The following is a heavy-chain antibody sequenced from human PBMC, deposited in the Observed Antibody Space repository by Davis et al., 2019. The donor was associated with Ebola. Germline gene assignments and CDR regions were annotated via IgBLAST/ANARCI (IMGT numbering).Heavy chain of an antibody. V-gene: IGHV2-70*04. CDR1: GFSLTTTGMR. CDR3: ARLTCSGSACYLDY. J-gene: IGHJ4*02. CDR2: IDWDDDK. D-gene: IGHD2-21*02. Sequence: SGPTLVKPTETLTLTCTFSGFSLTTTGMRVNWIRQPPGKALEWLARIDWDDDKFYSTSLKTRLTISKDTSRNQVVLTMTNVDPVDTVTYYCARLTCSGSACYLDYWGQGTLVAVSS.